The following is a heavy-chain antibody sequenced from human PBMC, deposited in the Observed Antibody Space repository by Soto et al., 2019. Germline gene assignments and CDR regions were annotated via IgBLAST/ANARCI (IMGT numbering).Heavy chain of an antibody. J-gene: IGHJ4*02. Sequence: EVELVESGGGLVQPGGSLRLSCAASGFTFSSYWMHWVRQAPGKGLVWVSRINSDGSSTSYADSVKGRFTISRDNAKNTLYLQMNSLRAEDTAVYYCAIRASYYDSSGYFDYWGQGTLVTVSS. V-gene: IGHV3-74*01. D-gene: IGHD3-22*01. CDR3: AIRASYYDSSGYFDY. CDR2: INSDGSST. CDR1: GFTFSSYW.